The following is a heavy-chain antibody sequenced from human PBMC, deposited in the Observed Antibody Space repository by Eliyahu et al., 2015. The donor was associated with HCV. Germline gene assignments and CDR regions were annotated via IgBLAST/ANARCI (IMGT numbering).Heavy chain of an antibody. CDR3: AKDSHYDYIWGSYRSQNYFDY. J-gene: IGHJ4*02. V-gene: IGHV3-30*18. Sequence: VAVISYDGSNKYYADSVKGRFTISRDNSKNTLYLQMNSLRAEDTAVYYCAKDSHYDYIWGSYRSQNYFDYWGQGTLVTVSS. D-gene: IGHD3-16*02. CDR2: ISYDGSNK.